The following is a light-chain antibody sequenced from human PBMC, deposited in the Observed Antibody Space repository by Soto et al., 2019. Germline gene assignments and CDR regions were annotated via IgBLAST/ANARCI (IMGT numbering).Light chain of an antibody. Sequence: EIVLTQSPATLSLSPVERATLSCRASQSVSSYLAWYQQKPGQAPRLLIYDASNRATGIPARFSGSGSGTDFTLTISSLEPEDFAVYYCQQYANSPTFGQGTKVDIK. CDR1: QSVSSY. V-gene: IGKV3-11*01. CDR3: QQYANSPT. CDR2: DAS. J-gene: IGKJ1*01.